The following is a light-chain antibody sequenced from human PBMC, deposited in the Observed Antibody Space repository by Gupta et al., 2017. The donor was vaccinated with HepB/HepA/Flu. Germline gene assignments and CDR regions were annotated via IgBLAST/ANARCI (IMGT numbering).Light chain of an antibody. CDR3: QQDHAWPRT. V-gene: IGKV3-15*01. CDR1: QKIYNN. J-gene: IGKJ1*01. Sequence: EIVMTQSPTTLSVSPGERATLSCRASQKIYNNLAWFQQKPGQAPRLLIYSASSRSTGIPARFSGSASGTEFTLTISSLQSEDSALYYCQQDHAWPRTFGQGTKVEIK. CDR2: SAS.